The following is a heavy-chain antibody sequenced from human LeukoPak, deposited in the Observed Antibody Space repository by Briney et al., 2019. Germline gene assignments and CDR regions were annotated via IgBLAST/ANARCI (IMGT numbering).Heavy chain of an antibody. CDR1: GDSTDSYY. CDR3: ARLPRYGGYDHFDY. V-gene: IGHV4-59*12. CDR2: IYYRGTT. D-gene: IGHD5-12*01. J-gene: IGHJ4*02. Sequence: SETLSLTCTVSGDSTDSYYWSWIRQPPGKGLEWIGYIYYRGTTSYNPFLKSRVTISVDTSKNQFSLKLNSVTAADTAVYYCARLPRYGGYDHFDYWGQGILVIVSS.